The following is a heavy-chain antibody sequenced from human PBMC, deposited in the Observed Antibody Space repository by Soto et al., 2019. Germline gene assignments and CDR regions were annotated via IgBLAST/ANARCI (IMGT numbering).Heavy chain of an antibody. CDR3: ASVGRLYYDFWSGYYREYYFDY. CDR1: GGSFSGYY. D-gene: IGHD3-3*01. J-gene: IGHJ4*02. V-gene: IGHV4-34*01. CDR2: INHSGTT. Sequence: SETLSLTCAVYGGSFSGYYLSWIRQPPGKGLEWIVEINHSGTTNYNPSLKSRVTISVYTPKNQFSLKLSSVTAADTAVYYCASVGRLYYDFWSGYYREYYFDYWGQGTLVTVSS.